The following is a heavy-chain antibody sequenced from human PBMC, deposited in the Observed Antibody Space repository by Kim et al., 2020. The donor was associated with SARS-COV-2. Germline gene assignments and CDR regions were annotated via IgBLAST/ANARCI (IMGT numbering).Heavy chain of an antibody. D-gene: IGHD4-17*01. CDR3: ARDHGTTVTTYLWFDP. J-gene: IGHJ5*02. V-gene: IGHV1-8*01. CDR1: GYTFTSYD. Sequence: ASVKVSCKASGYTFTSYDINWVRQATGQGLEWMGWMNPNSGNTGYAQKFQGRVTMTRNTSISTAYMELSSLRSEDTAVYYCARDHGTTVTTYLWFDPWGQGTLVTVSS. CDR2: MNPNSGNT.